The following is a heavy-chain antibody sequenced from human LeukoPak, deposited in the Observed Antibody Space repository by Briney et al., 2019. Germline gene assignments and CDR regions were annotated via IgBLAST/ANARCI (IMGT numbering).Heavy chain of an antibody. CDR3: AKVGYGAGTGYYYYMDV. CDR1: GFTFSSYG. CDR2: IRYDGSNK. J-gene: IGHJ6*03. D-gene: IGHD3/OR15-3a*01. Sequence: GGSLRLSCAASGFTFSSYGMHWVRQAPGKGLEWVAFIRYDGSNKYYADSVKGRFTISRDNSKNTLYLQMNSLRAEDTVVYYCAKVGYGAGTGYYYYMDVWGKGTTVTVSS. V-gene: IGHV3-30*02.